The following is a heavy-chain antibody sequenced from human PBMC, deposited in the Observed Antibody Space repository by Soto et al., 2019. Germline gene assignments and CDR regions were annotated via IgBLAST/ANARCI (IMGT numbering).Heavy chain of an antibody. CDR3: ARVSVVVPAAHVWFDP. J-gene: IGHJ5*02. D-gene: IGHD2-2*01. V-gene: IGHV1-18*01. Sequence: GASVKVSCKASGYTFTSYGISWVRQAPGQGLEWMGWISAYNGNTNHAQKLQGRVTMTTDTSTSTAYMELRSLRSDDTAVYYCARVSVVVPAAHVWFDPWGQGTLVTVSS. CDR1: GYTFTSYG. CDR2: ISAYNGNT.